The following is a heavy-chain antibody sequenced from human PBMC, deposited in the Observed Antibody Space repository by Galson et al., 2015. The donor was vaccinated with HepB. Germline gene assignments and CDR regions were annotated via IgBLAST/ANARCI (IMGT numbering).Heavy chain of an antibody. CDR2: ISSSSSYT. V-gene: IGHV3-11*05. D-gene: IGHD1-26*01. Sequence: SLRLSCAASGFTFSDYYMSWIRQAPGKGLEWVSYISSSSSYTNYADSVKGRFTISRDNAKNSLYLQMNSLRAEDTAVYYCTTVSDGMLYYFDYWGQGTLVTVSS. CDR3: TTVSDGMLYYFDY. CDR1: GFTFSDYY. J-gene: IGHJ4*02.